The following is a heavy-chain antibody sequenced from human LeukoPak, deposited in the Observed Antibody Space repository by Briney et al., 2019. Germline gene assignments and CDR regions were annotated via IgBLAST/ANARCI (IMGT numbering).Heavy chain of an antibody. Sequence: SETLSLTCTVSGVSISSYYWSWIRQPPGKGLEWIGYIYYSGCTNYNPSLKSRVTISVDTSKNQFSLKLSSVTAADTAVYYCASLSFSSSSFDYWGQGTLVTVSS. CDR2: IYYSGCT. J-gene: IGHJ4*02. CDR1: GVSISSYY. V-gene: IGHV4-59*01. CDR3: ASLSFSSSSFDY. D-gene: IGHD6-6*01.